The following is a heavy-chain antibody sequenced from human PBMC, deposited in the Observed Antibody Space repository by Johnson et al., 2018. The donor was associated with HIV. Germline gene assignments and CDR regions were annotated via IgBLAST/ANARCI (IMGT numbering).Heavy chain of an antibody. Sequence: VQLVESGGGVVQPGRSLRLSCAASGFTFSSYAMHWVRQAPGKGLEWVANIKQDGSEKYYVDSVKGRFTISRDNAKNSLYLQMNSLRAEDTAIYYCVRGRISMTVVDLRGGAFDIWGQGTTVTVSS. J-gene: IGHJ3*02. D-gene: IGHD3-22*01. CDR1: GFTFSSYA. CDR2: IKQDGSEK. CDR3: VRGRISMTVVDLRGGAFDI. V-gene: IGHV3-7*01.